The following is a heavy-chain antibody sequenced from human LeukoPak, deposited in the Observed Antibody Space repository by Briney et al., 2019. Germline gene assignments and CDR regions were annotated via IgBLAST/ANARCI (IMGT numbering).Heavy chain of an antibody. CDR3: ASGRPLVFDY. D-gene: IGHD1-26*01. Sequence: SETLSLTCTVSADSISSYYWTWIRQPPGKGLEWIGYIYYSGTTNYNPSLKSRVTISVDTSKNQFSLKLSSVTAADTAVYYCASGRPLVFDYWGQGTLVTVSS. CDR2: IYYSGTT. V-gene: IGHV4-59*01. CDR1: ADSISSYY. J-gene: IGHJ4*02.